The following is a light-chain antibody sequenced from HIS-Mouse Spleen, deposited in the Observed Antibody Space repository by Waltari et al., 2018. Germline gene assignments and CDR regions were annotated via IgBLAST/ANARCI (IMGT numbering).Light chain of an antibody. Sequence: DIVMTQSPDSLAVSLGERATINCKSSQSVLYSSNNKNYLAWYQQKPGQPPKLLIYWASTRESGVPDRFSGSGSGTDFTLTISSLQAEDFATYYCQQANSFPHTFGQGTKLEIK. CDR3: QQANSFPHT. V-gene: IGKV4-1*01. J-gene: IGKJ2*01. CDR2: WAS. CDR1: QSVLYSSNNKNY.